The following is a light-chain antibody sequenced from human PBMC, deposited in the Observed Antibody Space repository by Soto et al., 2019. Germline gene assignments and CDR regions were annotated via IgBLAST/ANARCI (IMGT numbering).Light chain of an antibody. J-gene: IGLJ3*02. Sequence: QSALTQPPSASGSPGQSVTISCTGTSSDVGGYNYVSWYQQHPGNAPKLIIYEVSKRPSGVPDRFSGSKSGNTASLTVSGLQAEDEADYHCNSYAGSNNMVFGGGTQLTVL. CDR1: SSDVGGYNY. CDR2: EVS. CDR3: NSYAGSNNMV. V-gene: IGLV2-8*01.